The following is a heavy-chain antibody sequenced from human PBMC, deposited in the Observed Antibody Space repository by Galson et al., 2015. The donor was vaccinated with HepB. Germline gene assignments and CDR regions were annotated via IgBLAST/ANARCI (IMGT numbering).Heavy chain of an antibody. CDR3: ARRVRIAARANWFDP. CDR1: GYTFTSYY. J-gene: IGHJ5*02. Sequence: SVKVSCKASGYTFTSYYMHWVRQAPGQGLEWMGIINPSGGSTSYAQKFQGRVTMTRDTSTSTVYMELSSLRSEDTAVYYCARRVRIAARANWFDPWGQGTLVTVSS. D-gene: IGHD6-6*01. CDR2: INPSGGST. V-gene: IGHV1-46*03.